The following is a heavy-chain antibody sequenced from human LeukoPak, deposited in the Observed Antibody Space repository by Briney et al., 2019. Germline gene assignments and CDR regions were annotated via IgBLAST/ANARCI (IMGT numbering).Heavy chain of an antibody. CDR3: ASGGGTYCGGDCRPVT. CDR2: ISSSSSYI. CDR1: GFTFSSYS. D-gene: IGHD2-21*02. V-gene: IGHV3-21*01. J-gene: IGHJ4*02. Sequence: GGSLRLSCAASGFTFSSYSMNWVRQAPGKGLEWVSSISSSSSYIYYADSVKGRFTISRDNAKNSLYLQMNSLRAEDTAVYYCASGGGTYCGGDCRPVTGGQGTLVTVSS.